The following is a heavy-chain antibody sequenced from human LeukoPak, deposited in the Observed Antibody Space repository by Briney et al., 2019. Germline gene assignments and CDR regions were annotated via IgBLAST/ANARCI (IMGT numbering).Heavy chain of an antibody. V-gene: IGHV3-30*04. CDR3: ASIVGATWDAFDV. J-gene: IGHJ3*01. CDR2: ISYDGSNK. Sequence: PGGSLRLSCAASGFTFSSYAMHWVRQAPGKGLEWVAVISYDGSNKYYADSVKGRFTISRDNAKNSLYLQMNSLRAEDTAVYYCASIVGATWDAFDVWGQGTMVTVSS. D-gene: IGHD1-26*01. CDR1: GFTFSSYA.